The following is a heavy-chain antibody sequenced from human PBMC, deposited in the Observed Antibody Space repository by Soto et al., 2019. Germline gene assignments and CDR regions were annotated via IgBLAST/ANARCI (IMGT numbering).Heavy chain of an antibody. V-gene: IGHV2-5*02. CDR1: GFSLSTSGVG. CDR2: IYWDDDK. CDR3: APSNGSGSYHTPFDY. J-gene: IGHJ4*02. Sequence: QITLKESGPTLVKPTQTLTLTCTFSGFSLSTSGVGVGWIRQPPGKALEWLALIYWDDDKRYSPSLKSRLTITKDTSKNQVVLTMTNMDPVDTATYYCAPSNGSGSYHTPFDYWGQGTLVTVSS. D-gene: IGHD3-10*01.